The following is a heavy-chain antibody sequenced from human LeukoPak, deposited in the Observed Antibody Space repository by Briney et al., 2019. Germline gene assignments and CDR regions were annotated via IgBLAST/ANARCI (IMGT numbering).Heavy chain of an antibody. V-gene: IGHV5-51*01. CDR3: ARQREIRGVNARDY. J-gene: IGHJ4*02. CDR1: GYFFTTYW. D-gene: IGHD3-10*01. CDR2: IYPGDSDT. Sequence: GESLKISCEASGYFFTTYWIGWVRQMPGKGLEWMGIIYPGDSDTTYSPSFQGQVTISADKSISTVYLQWSSLKASDTAMYYSARQREIRGVNARDYWGQGTLVTVSS.